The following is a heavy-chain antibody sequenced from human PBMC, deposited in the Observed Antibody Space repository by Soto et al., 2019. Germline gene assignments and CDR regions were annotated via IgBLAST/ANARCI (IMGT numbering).Heavy chain of an antibody. V-gene: IGHV4-34*01. CDR3: ARRDKINYDFWSGYYSHYYYGMDV. J-gene: IGHJ6*02. D-gene: IGHD3-3*01. Sequence: PSETLSLTCAVYGGSFIGYYWSWIRQPPGKGLEWIGEINHSGSTNYNPSLKSRVTISVDTSKNQFSLKLSSVTAADTAVYYCARRDKINYDFWSGYYSHYYYGMDVWGQGPTVSVAS. CDR1: GGSFIGYY. CDR2: INHSGST.